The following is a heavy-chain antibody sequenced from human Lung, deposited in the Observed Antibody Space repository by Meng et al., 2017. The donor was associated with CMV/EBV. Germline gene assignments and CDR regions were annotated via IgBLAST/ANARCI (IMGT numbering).Heavy chain of an antibody. J-gene: IGHJ3*02. CDR1: GFTFSSYS. CDR2: ISSSSSYI. CDR3: ARGCSSTSCYSDAFDI. D-gene: IGHD2-2*01. Sequence: SXAASGFTFSSYSMNWVRQAPGKGLEWVSSISSSSSYIYYADSVKGRFTISRDNAKNSLYLQMNSLRAEDTAVYYCARGCSSTSCYSDAFDIWGQGXMVIVSS. V-gene: IGHV3-21*01.